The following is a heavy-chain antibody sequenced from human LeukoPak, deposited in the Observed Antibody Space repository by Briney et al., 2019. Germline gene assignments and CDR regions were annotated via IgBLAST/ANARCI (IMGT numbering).Heavy chain of an antibody. V-gene: IGHV3-48*04. CDR2: ISSSSSTI. CDR3: AKEGGVYSTPYYMDV. D-gene: IGHD1-26*01. Sequence: TGGSLRLSCAASGFTFSRYIMNWVRQAPGKGLEWVSYISSSSSTIYYTDSVKGRFTISRDNAKNSLYLQVNSLRAEDTAVYYCAKEGGVYSTPYYMDVWGKGTTVTVSS. J-gene: IGHJ6*03. CDR1: GFTFSRYI.